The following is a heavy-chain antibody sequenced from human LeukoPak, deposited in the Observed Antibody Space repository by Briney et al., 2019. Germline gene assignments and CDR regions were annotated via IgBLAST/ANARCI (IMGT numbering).Heavy chain of an antibody. J-gene: IGHJ4*02. CDR3: AKGLQVAEPPDY. CDR2: ISYDGNNK. V-gene: IGHV3-30*18. CDR1: GFSFSNYV. D-gene: IGHD2-15*01. Sequence: GRSLRLSCAASGFSFSNYVMYWVRQAPRKGLEWVAVISYDGNNKYYADSVKGRFTISRDNSKNTLYLQMSSLRGEDTAVYYCAKGLQVAEPPDYWGPGILVTVSS.